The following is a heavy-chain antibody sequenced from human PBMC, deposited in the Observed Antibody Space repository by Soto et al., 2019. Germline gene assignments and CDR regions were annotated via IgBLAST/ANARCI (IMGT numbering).Heavy chain of an antibody. V-gene: IGHV4-30-4*01. Sequence: PSETLSLTCTFSVGSISIGDYSWSWIRQPPGKGLEWIGYIYYSGSTYYNPSLKSRVTISVDTSKNQFSLKLSSVTAADTAVYYCARDIHYGDYDWFDPWGQGTLVTVSS. CDR1: VGSISIGDYS. CDR3: ARDIHYGDYDWFDP. D-gene: IGHD4-17*01. CDR2: IYYSGST. J-gene: IGHJ5*02.